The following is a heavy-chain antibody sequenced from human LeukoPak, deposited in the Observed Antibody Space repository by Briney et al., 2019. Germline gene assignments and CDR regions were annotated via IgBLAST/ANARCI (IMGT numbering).Heavy chain of an antibody. Sequence: KSSETLSLTCAVYGGSFSGYYWSWIRQPPGKGLEWIGEINHSGSTNYNPSLKSRVTISVDTSKNQFSLKLSSVTAADTAVYYCARNYYDSNDAFDIWGQGTMVTVSS. CDR2: INHSGST. V-gene: IGHV4-34*01. J-gene: IGHJ3*02. CDR3: ARNYYDSNDAFDI. CDR1: GGSFSGYY. D-gene: IGHD3-22*01.